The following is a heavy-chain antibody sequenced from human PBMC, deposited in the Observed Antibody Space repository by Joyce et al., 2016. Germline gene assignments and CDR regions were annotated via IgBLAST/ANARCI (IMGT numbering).Heavy chain of an antibody. CDR1: GDTFSTYA. D-gene: IGHD3-10*01. CDR2: IIPASGTL. V-gene: IGHV1-69*01. J-gene: IGHJ4*02. Sequence: QLQLVQSGAERKKPGSSVKVSCKDSGDTFSTYAFNWVRQVPGQGLEWMGGIIPASGTLKYEQKVQGRLTIIADDSTNTVYMQLSNLMSEDTAVYFCARPIDHLGFREFHIWGQGTLVTVSS. CDR3: ARPIDHLGFREFHI.